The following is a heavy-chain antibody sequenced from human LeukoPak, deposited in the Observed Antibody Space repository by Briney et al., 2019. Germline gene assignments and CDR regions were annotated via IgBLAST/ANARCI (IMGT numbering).Heavy chain of an antibody. Sequence: PGGSLRLSCAASGFSFTNAWMNWVRQAPGKGLEWVSSISSSSSYIYYADSVKGRFTISRDNAKNSLYLQMNSLRAEDTAVYYCARVELRYFDWLDYWGQGTLVTVSS. CDR1: GFSFTNAW. CDR3: ARVELRYFDWLDY. V-gene: IGHV3-21*01. CDR2: ISSSSSYI. D-gene: IGHD3-9*01. J-gene: IGHJ4*02.